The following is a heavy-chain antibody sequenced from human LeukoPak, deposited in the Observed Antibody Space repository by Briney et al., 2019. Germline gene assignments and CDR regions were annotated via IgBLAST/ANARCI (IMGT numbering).Heavy chain of an antibody. CDR1: GFTFTNYA. CDR2: TLGSGPDT. V-gene: IGHV3-23*01. D-gene: IGHD2-8*02. Sequence: GGSLRLSCAASGFTFTNYAMSWVRQTPGTGLEWVSATLGSGPDTYHADSVKGRFTVSRDNSRNTLYLQMNSLRVEDTAVYYCTKAPLRSCTGAFCYPFDYWGQGTLVTVSS. CDR3: TKAPLRSCTGAFCYPFDY. J-gene: IGHJ4*02.